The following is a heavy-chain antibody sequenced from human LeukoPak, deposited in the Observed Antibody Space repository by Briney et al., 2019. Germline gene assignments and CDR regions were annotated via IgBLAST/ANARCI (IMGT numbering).Heavy chain of an antibody. CDR2: ISYDGSNK. J-gene: IGHJ4*02. V-gene: IGHV3-30*18. CDR1: GFTFSSYG. CDR3: AKEAQPHRRGYYFDY. Sequence: GGSLRLSCAASGFTFSSYGMHWVRQAPGKGLEWVAVISYDGSNKYYADSVKGRFTISRDNSKNTLYLQMNSLRAEDTAVYYCAKEAQPHRRGYYFDYWGQGTLVTVSS. D-gene: IGHD1-14*01.